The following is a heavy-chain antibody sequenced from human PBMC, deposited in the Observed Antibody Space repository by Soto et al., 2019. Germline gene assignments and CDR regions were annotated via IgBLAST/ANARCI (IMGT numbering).Heavy chain of an antibody. CDR3: SRGPLYYANTIGYYYRGPFDY. Sequence: PSETLSLTCTVSGGSVSSGTYDWNWIRQSPGKGLEWIGYISNTGSTDHNPSFESRVTISVDTSKNQFSLTLRSVTAADTAVYFCSRGPLYYANTIGYYYRGPFDYWGQGSQVTVSS. V-gene: IGHV4-61*01. CDR1: GGSVSSGTYD. D-gene: IGHD3-22*01. CDR2: ISNTGST. J-gene: IGHJ4*02.